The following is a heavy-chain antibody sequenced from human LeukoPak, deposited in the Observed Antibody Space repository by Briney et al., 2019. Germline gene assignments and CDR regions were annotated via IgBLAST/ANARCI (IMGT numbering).Heavy chain of an antibody. CDR3: ARSVYYDITYYYMDV. Sequence: SETLSLTCDVYGGSLSGYCWTWIRQTPGKGLEWIGSIYYSGSTYYNPSLKSRVTMSVDTSKNQFSLKLSSATAADTAVYYCARSVYYDITYYYMDVWGAGTTVTVSS. CDR1: GGSLSGYC. D-gene: IGHD3-9*01. V-gene: IGHV4-34*01. CDR2: IYYSGST. J-gene: IGHJ6*03.